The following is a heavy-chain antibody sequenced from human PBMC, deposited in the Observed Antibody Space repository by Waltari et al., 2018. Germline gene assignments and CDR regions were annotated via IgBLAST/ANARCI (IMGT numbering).Heavy chain of an antibody. D-gene: IGHD6-19*01. CDR1: GATFHIHH. Sequence: QGQLVQPGAEVKKPGSAVKVSCKASGATFHIHHFIWVRQAPGQGLEWMGRIIPILGTTNYAQKFLDRVSISADEYTSTVYMEVNSLRFEDTAVYYCAREGSGWHNGHNWFDPWGQGTLVTVSS. CDR3: AREGSGWHNGHNWFDP. V-gene: IGHV1-69*11. CDR2: IIPILGTT. J-gene: IGHJ5*02.